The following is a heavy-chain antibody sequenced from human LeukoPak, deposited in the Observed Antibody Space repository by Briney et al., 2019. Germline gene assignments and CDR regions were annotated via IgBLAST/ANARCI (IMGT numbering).Heavy chain of an antibody. CDR2: ISSSGSTI. Sequence: PGRSLRLSCAASGFTFSDYYMSWIRQAPGKGLEWVSYISSSGSTIYYADSVKGRFTISRDNAKNSLYLQMNSLRAEDTAVYYCARHWLDPYDILTGLFDYWGQGTLVTVSS. V-gene: IGHV3-11*01. CDR1: GFTFSDYY. D-gene: IGHD3-9*01. J-gene: IGHJ4*02. CDR3: ARHWLDPYDILTGLFDY.